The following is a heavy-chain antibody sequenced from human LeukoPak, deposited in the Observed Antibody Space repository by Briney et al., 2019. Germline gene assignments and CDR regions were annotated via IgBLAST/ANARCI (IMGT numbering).Heavy chain of an antibody. CDR1: GFTFSSYG. J-gene: IGHJ3*02. CDR3: ARGVVTAPLDAFDI. D-gene: IGHD2-21*02. CDR2: ISYDGSNK. V-gene: IGHV3-30*03. Sequence: GGSLRLSCAASGFTFSSYGMHWVRQAPGKGLEWVAVISYDGSNKYYADSVKGRFTISRDNSKNTLYLQMNSLRAEDTAVYYCARGVVTAPLDAFDIWGQGTMVTVSS.